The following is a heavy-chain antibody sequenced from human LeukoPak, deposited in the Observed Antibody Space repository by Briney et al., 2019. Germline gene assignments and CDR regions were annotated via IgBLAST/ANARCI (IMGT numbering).Heavy chain of an antibody. J-gene: IGHJ3*02. V-gene: IGHV1-69*05. Sequence: SVKVSCKASGGTFSSYAISWVRQAPGQGLEWMGRVIPIFGTANYAQKLQSRVTITTDESTSTAYMELSSLRSEDTAVYYCARDQDDSSGYYWEVAFDIWGQGTMVTVSS. CDR3: ARDQDDSSGYYWEVAFDI. CDR1: GGTFSSYA. CDR2: VIPIFGTA. D-gene: IGHD3-22*01.